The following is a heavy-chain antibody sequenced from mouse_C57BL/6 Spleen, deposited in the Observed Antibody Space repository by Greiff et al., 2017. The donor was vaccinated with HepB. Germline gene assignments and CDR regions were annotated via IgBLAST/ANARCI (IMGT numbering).Heavy chain of an antibody. J-gene: IGHJ2*01. Sequence: DVQLVESGGDLVKPGGSLKLSCAASGFTFSSYGMSWVRQTPDKRLEWVATISSGGSYTYYPDSVKGRFTISRDNAKNTLYLQMSSLKSEDTAMYYCAREVTVRYYFDYWGQGTTLTVSS. CDR3: AREVTVRYYFDY. D-gene: IGHD1-1*01. V-gene: IGHV5-6*01. CDR2: ISSGGSYT. CDR1: GFTFSSYG.